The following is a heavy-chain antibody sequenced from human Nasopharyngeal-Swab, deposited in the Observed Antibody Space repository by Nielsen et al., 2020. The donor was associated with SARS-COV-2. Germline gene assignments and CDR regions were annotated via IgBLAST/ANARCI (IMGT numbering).Heavy chain of an antibody. CDR1: GFTFSSYG. V-gene: IGHV3-30*18. J-gene: IGHJ4*02. D-gene: IGHD2-2*01. CDR2: ISYDGSNK. CDR3: AKQIVVPAAPYFDY. Sequence: GGSLRLSCAASGFTFSSYGMHWVRQAPGKGLEWVAVISYDGSNKYYADSVKGRFTIPRDNSKNTLYLQMNSLRAEDTAVYYCAKQIVVPAAPYFDYWGQGTLVTVSP.